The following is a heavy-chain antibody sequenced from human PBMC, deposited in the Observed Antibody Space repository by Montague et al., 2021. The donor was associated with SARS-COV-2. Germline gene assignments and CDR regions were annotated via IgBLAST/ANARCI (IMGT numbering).Heavy chain of an antibody. CDR1: GGSISSGSYF. CDR3: ARDAGIAATGLNWFDP. D-gene: IGHD6-13*01. V-gene: IGHV4-61*02. Sequence: TLSLTCTVSGGSISSGSYFWSWIRQPAGKGLEWIGRIYTSGSTNYNPSLKSRVTISVDTSKNQFSLKLSSVTAAGTAVYYCARDAGIAATGLNWFDPWGQGTLVTVSS. J-gene: IGHJ5*02. CDR2: IYTSGST.